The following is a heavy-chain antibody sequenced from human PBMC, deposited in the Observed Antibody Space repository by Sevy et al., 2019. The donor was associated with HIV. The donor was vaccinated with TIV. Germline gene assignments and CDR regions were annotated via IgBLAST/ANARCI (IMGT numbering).Heavy chain of an antibody. Sequence: GESLKISCAASGFAFSNYYAMHWVRQAPGKGLEWVALISYDGSDTYYADSVKGRFTVSRDNFKNTLFLQMNSLTTEDTAVYYCARPRANYVDHYFFYAMDVWGQGTTVTVSS. D-gene: IGHD4-17*01. CDR3: ARPRANYVDHYFFYAMDV. J-gene: IGHJ6*02. V-gene: IGHV3-30-3*01. CDR1: GFAFSNYYA. CDR2: ISYDGSDT.